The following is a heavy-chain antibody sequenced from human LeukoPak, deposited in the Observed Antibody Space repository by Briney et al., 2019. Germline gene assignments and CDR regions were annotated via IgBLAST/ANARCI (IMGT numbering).Heavy chain of an antibody. CDR3: ARRLVLWFGARWFDP. Sequence: ASVKVSCKASGYTFTGYYMHWVRQAPGQGLEWMGWINPNSGGTNYAQKFQGRVTMTRDTSISTAYMELSRLRSDDTAVYYCARRLVLWFGARWFDPWGQGTLVTVSS. J-gene: IGHJ5*02. D-gene: IGHD3-10*01. CDR2: INPNSGGT. CDR1: GYTFTGYY. V-gene: IGHV1-2*02.